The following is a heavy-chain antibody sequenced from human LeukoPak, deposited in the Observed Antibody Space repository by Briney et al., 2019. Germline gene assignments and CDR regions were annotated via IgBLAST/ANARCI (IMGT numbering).Heavy chain of an antibody. Sequence: GGSLRLSCEVSGLSFSDYYMSWIRQAPGKGLQWVSYISNSGSAIYYADSVKGRFTISRDNAKNSVYLEMNSLGPEDTAVYYCARDPYSGNYGNYYYYYMDVWGKGTTVTISS. CDR2: ISNSGSAI. J-gene: IGHJ6*03. V-gene: IGHV3-11*04. CDR3: ARDPYSGNYGNYYYYYMDV. CDR1: GLSFSDYY. D-gene: IGHD1-26*01.